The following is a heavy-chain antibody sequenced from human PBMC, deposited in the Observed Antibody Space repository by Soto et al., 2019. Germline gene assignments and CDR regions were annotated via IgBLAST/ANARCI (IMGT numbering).Heavy chain of an antibody. V-gene: IGHV5-51*01. CDR2: IYPSDSDT. J-gene: IGHJ4*02. D-gene: IGHD4-17*01. Sequence: GESLKISCQVSGYTFTIYWIGWVRQMPGKGLEWMGVIYPSDSDTRYSPSFQGQVTISADQSINTAYLQWDSLKASDTAIYYCARPANTVADHFDLWGQGTPVTVSS. CDR3: ARPANTVADHFDL. CDR1: GYTFTIYW.